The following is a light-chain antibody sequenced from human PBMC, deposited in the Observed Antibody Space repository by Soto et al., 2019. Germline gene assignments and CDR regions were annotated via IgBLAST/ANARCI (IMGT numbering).Light chain of an antibody. J-gene: IGLJ1*01. CDR1: TSDVGGYNF. CDR2: KVS. V-gene: IGLV2-14*01. Sequence: QSALTQPASVSGSPGQSITISCSGTTSDVGGYNFVSWYHLHAGKAPKLMIFKVSNRPSGVSNRFSGSKSGNTASLTISGLQAEDEADYYGSSYTSSGTRVFGTGTKVTVL. CDR3: SSYTSSGTRV.